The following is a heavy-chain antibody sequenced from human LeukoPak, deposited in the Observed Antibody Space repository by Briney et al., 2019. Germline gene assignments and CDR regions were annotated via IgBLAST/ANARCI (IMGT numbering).Heavy chain of an antibody. Sequence: SETLSLTCAVYGGSFSGYYWSWIRQPPGKGLEWIGEINHSGSTNYNPSLKSRVTISVDTSKNQFSLKLSSVTAADTAVYYCARDGPGYSYGYSGGNWFDPWGQGTLVTVSS. CDR1: GGSFSGYY. CDR2: INHSGST. J-gene: IGHJ5*02. D-gene: IGHD5-18*01. V-gene: IGHV4-34*01. CDR3: ARDGPGYSYGYSGGNWFDP.